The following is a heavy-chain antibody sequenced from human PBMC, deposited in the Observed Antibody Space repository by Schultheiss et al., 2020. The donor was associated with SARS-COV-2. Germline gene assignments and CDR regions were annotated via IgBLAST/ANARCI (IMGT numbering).Heavy chain of an antibody. CDR2: IWYDGSNK. V-gene: IGHV3-33*03. CDR1: GFTFSSYG. Sequence: GGSLRLSCAASGFTFSSYGMHWVRQAPGKGLEWVAVIWYDGSNKYYADSVKGRFTISRDNAKNSLYLQMNSLKTEDTAVYYCRFRRGFGDPRELYYYYYYYGMDVWGQGTTVTVSS. J-gene: IGHJ6*02. D-gene: IGHD3-10*01. CDR3: RFRRGFGDPRELYYYYYYYGMDV.